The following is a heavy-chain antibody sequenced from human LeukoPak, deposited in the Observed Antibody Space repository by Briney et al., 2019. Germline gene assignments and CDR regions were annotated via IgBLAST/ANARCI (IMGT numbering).Heavy chain of an antibody. Sequence: PGGSLRLSCAASGFTFSSHWMHWVRQVPGKGLVWVSRIDEDGRITNYADSVKGRFSISRDNAKNTLYLQMNSLSDEDTALYYCARDLGGRWGYWGQGTLVTVSA. CDR2: IDEDGRIT. J-gene: IGHJ4*02. D-gene: IGHD5-24*01. V-gene: IGHV3-74*01. CDR3: ARDLGGRWGY. CDR1: GFTFSSHW.